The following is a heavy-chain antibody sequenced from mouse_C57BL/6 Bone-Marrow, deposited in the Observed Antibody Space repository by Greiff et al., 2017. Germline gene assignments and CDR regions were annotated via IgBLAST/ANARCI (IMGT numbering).Heavy chain of an antibody. CDR1: GFTFTDYY. Sequence: EVKLVESGGGLVKPGGSLSLSCAASGFTFTDYYMRWVRQPPGKALEWLGIIRNKANGYTTEYSASVKGRFTISRDNSQSIVYLQMNALRAEYSAKYYCARYNDYYGYAMDYWGQGTSVTVSS. V-gene: IGHV7-3*01. J-gene: IGHJ4*01. CDR3: ARYNDYYGYAMDY. D-gene: IGHD1-1*01. CDR2: IRNKANGYTT.